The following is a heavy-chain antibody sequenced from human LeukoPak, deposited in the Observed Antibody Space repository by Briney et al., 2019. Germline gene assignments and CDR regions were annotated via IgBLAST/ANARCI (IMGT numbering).Heavy chain of an antibody. CDR1: GGSISSSSAY. CDR3: VSPRGFSYGYFDY. Sequence: SETLSLTCTVSGGSISSSSAYWGWIRQPPGKGLEWIGSIYYSKNTYYNPSLKSRVTISADTSKNLFSLTLGSVSATDTAVYYCVSPRGFSYGYFDYWGQGTLVTVSS. CDR2: IYYSKNT. J-gene: IGHJ4*02. D-gene: IGHD5-18*01. V-gene: IGHV4-39*01.